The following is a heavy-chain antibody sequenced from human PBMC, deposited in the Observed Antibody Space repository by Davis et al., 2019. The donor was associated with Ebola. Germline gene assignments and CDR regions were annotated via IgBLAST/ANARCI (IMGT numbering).Heavy chain of an antibody. Sequence: ASVKVSCKTSGYTFTSYDISWVRQATGQGLEWMGWMNPNSGNTGYAQKFQGRVTITADESTSTAYMELSSLRSEDTAVYYCAREFGLDSSAPFDYWGQGTLVTVSS. CDR2: MNPNSGNT. CDR1: GYTFTSYD. V-gene: IGHV1-8*01. D-gene: IGHD3-22*01. CDR3: AREFGLDSSAPFDY. J-gene: IGHJ4*02.